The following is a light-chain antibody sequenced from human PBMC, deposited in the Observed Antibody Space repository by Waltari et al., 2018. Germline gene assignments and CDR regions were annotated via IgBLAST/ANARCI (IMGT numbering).Light chain of an antibody. Sequence: DIQMTQSPSSLSASVGDRVTITCQPSQDISNFLNWYQQKPGKAPKLLIYDVSNLETWVPSRFSGSGSGTDFTFTISSLQPEDTATYFCQHYYNLPYTFGQGTKLEIK. V-gene: IGKV1-33*01. CDR3: QHYYNLPYT. CDR2: DVS. J-gene: IGKJ2*01. CDR1: QDISNF.